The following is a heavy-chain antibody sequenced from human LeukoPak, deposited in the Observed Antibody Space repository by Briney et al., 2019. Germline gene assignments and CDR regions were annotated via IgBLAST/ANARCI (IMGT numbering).Heavy chain of an antibody. Sequence: PGGSLRLSCAASGFTFDDYGMGWVRQAPGKGLEWVSGINWNGGSTVYADSGKGRFTISRDNAKNSLYLQMNSLRAEDTALYYCARDVCSGGSCYSNYWGQGTLVTVSS. V-gene: IGHV3-20*04. CDR1: GFTFDDYG. D-gene: IGHD2-15*01. J-gene: IGHJ4*02. CDR2: INWNGGST. CDR3: ARDVCSGGSCYSNY.